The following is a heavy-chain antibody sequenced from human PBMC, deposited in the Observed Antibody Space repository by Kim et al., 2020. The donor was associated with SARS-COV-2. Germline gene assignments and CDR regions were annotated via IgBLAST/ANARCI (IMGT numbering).Heavy chain of an antibody. J-gene: IGHJ4*02. V-gene: IGHV3-21*01. CDR3: ARSRYPHKYCFDY. D-gene: IGHD2-2*02. CDR1: GFTFSSYS. Sequence: GGSLRLSCAASGFTFSSYSMNWVRQAPGKGLEWVSSISSSSSYIYYADSVKGRFTISRDNAKNSLYLQMNSLRAEDTAVYYCARSRYPHKYCFDYWGQGTLVTVSS. CDR2: ISSSSSYI.